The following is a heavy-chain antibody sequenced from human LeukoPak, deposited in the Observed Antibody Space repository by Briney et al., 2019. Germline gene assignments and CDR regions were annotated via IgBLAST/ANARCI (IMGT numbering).Heavy chain of an antibody. CDR2: IYTSEST. CDR1: GGSISSYY. J-gene: IGHJ3*02. D-gene: IGHD6-19*01. CDR3: ARTTYSSGSFDI. V-gene: IGHV4-4*07. Sequence: SETLSLTCTVSGGSISSYYWSWIRQPAGKGLEWIGRIYTSESTNYNPSLKSRVTMSVDTSKNQFSLKLSSVTAADTAVYYCARTTYSSGSFDIWGQGTMVTVSS.